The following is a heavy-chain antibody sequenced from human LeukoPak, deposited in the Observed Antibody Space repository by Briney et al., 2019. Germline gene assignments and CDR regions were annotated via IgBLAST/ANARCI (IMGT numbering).Heavy chain of an antibody. D-gene: IGHD2-2*01. CDR1: GHTFVSYG. Sequence: ASVKVSCKASGHTFVSYGISWVRQAPGQGLEWMGWISGYNGKINYAQKFQGRVTMTTDTSTSTAYLELRSLTSEDTAVYYCARRFCSSVSCYDDDAFDVWGQGTLVTVSS. CDR2: ISGYNGKI. J-gene: IGHJ3*01. CDR3: ARRFCSSVSCYDDDAFDV. V-gene: IGHV1-18*01.